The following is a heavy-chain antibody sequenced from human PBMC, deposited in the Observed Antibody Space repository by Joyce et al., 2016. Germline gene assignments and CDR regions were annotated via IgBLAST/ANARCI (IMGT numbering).Heavy chain of an antibody. CDR2: ISHSGTV. Sequence: QLQLHQWGAGRLKPSETLSLTCAVYGVSFNDHYWSWARQPPGKGLEWIGEISHSGTVNDNPSLKSRVTISVDTSKNQFSLKVTSVTAADTAVYYCARVGGHFYESDYWGQGTLVTVSS. D-gene: IGHD2/OR15-2a*01. V-gene: IGHV4-34*01. J-gene: IGHJ4*02. CDR3: ARVGGHFYESDY. CDR1: GVSFNDHY.